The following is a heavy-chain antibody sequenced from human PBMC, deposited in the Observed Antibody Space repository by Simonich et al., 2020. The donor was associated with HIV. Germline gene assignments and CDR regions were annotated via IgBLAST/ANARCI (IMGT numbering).Heavy chain of an antibody. CDR2: ISADNGNT. CDR3: ARDDRYGDYVDY. CDR1: GYTFTSFG. V-gene: IGHV1-18*01. J-gene: IGHJ4*02. Sequence: QVQLLQSGAEVKKPGASVKVPCKASGYTFTSFGISWVRQAPGKGLEWMGWISADNGNTNYVQKLQGRVTMTTDTSTSTAYMELRSLRSDDTAVYYCARDDRYGDYVDYWGQGTLVTVSS. D-gene: IGHD3-16*02.